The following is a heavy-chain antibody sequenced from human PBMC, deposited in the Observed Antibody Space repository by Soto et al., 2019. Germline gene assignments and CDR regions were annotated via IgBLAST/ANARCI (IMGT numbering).Heavy chain of an antibody. Sequence: PGESLKISCRGSGYSFTSYWIGWVRQMPGKGLEWMGIIYPGDSDTRYSPSFQGQVTISADKSISTAYLQWSSLKASDTAMYYCARGIDSSLYGMDVWGQGTTVTVSS. CDR3: ARGIDSSLYGMDV. J-gene: IGHJ6*02. CDR1: GYSFTSYW. D-gene: IGHD6-13*01. CDR2: IYPGDSDT. V-gene: IGHV5-51*01.